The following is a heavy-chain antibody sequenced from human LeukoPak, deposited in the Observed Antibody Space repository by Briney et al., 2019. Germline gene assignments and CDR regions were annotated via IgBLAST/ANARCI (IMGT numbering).Heavy chain of an antibody. CDR1: GFTFDDYA. D-gene: IGHD6-13*01. V-gene: IGHV3-9*01. J-gene: IGHJ4*02. Sequence: PGGSLRLSCAASGFTFDDYAMYWVRQAPGKGLEWVSSISWSGNDIGYAGSVKGRFTTSRDNAQNSLYLQMNSLRDEDTAFYYCARSPIHAAGQFDYWGQGTLVTVSS. CDR2: ISWSGNDI. CDR3: ARSPIHAAGQFDY.